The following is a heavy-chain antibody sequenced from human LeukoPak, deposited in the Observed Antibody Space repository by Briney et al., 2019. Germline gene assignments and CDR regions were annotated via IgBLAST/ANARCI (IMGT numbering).Heavy chain of an antibody. V-gene: IGHV3-30-3*01. CDR1: GFTFSSYA. CDR3: ARAYCSSTSCYHPPYYYGMDV. Sequence: GRSLRLSCAASGFTFSSYAMHWVRQAPGKGLEWVAVISYDGSNKYYADSVKGRFTISRDNSKNTLYLQMNSLRAEDTAVYCCARAYCSSTSCYHPPYYYGMDVWGQGTTVTVSS. CDR2: ISYDGSNK. J-gene: IGHJ6*02. D-gene: IGHD2-2*01.